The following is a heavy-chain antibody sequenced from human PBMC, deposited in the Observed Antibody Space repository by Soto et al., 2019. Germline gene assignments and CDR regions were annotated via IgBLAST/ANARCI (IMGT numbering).Heavy chain of an antibody. V-gene: IGHV4-59*01. CDR3: ARSGSDLLTGYYYYYGMDV. J-gene: IGHJ6*02. Sequence: SETLSLTCTVSGGSISSYYWSWIRQPPGKGLEWIGYIYYSGSTNYNPSLKSRVTISVDTSKNQFSLKLSSVTAADTAVYYCARSGSDLLTGYYYYYGMDVWGQGTTVTVSS. CDR2: IYYSGST. D-gene: IGHD3-9*01. CDR1: GGSISSYY.